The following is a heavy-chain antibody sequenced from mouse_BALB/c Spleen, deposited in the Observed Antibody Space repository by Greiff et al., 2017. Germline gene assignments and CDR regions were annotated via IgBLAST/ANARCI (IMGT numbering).Heavy chain of an antibody. CDR2: IDPANGNT. Sequence: EVKLQESGAELVKPGASVKLSCTASGFNIKDTYMHWVKQRPEQGLEWIGRIDPANGNTKYDPKFQGKATITADTSSNTAYLQLSSLTSEDTAVYYCARWLDYAMDDWGQGTSVTVSA. J-gene: IGHJ4*01. CDR3: ARWLDYAMDD. CDR1: GFNIKDTY. V-gene: IGHV14-3*02. D-gene: IGHD2-2*01.